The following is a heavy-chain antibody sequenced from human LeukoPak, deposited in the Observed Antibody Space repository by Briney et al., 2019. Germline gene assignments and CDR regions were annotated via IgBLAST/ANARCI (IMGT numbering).Heavy chain of an antibody. Sequence: GGSLRLSCAASGFTFNNAWMSWVRQVPGKGLEWVGRIKSKTDDGTIDYAAPVKDRFTISRDDSETTLYLQMNTLKTEDTAVYYCTPYRYGVTYYFDYWGQGTLVTVSS. J-gene: IGHJ4*02. CDR1: GFTFNNAW. V-gene: IGHV3-15*01. CDR2: IKSKTDDGTI. D-gene: IGHD2-8*01. CDR3: TPYRYGVTYYFDY.